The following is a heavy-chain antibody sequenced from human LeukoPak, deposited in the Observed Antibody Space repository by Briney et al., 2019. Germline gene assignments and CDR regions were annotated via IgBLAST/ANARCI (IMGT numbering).Heavy chain of an antibody. CDR2: IRYDGSNK. CDR1: GFTFSSYG. D-gene: IGHD1-1*01. CDR3: AKAQLEPGRALDY. V-gene: IGHV3-30*02. J-gene: IGHJ4*02. Sequence: PGGSLRLSCAASGFTFSSYGMHWVRQAPGKGLEWVAFIRYDGSNKYYADPVKGRFTISRDNSKNTLYLQMNSLRAEDTAVYYCAKAQLEPGRALDYWGQGTLVTVSS.